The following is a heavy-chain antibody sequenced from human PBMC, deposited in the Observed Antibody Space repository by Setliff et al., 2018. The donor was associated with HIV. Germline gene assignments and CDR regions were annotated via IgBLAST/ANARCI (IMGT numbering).Heavy chain of an antibody. CDR2: VFYSGDT. CDR3: ARGWLQFGWFDP. Sequence: PSETLSLTCTASGGSISSYYGSWIRQPPGKGLEWIGFVFYSGDTSYNPSLKRRVTISVDTSKNQISLKLMSVTAADTAVYYCARGWLQFGWFDPWGQGTPVTVSS. CDR1: GGSISSYY. J-gene: IGHJ5*02. D-gene: IGHD5-12*01. V-gene: IGHV4-59*01.